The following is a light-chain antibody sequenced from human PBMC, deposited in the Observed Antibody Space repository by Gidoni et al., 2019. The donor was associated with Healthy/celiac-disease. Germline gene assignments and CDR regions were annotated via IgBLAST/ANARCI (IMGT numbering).Light chain of an antibody. CDR3: QQSYSTPT. V-gene: IGKV1-39*01. J-gene: IGKJ2*01. CDR1: QSISSY. CDR2: AAS. Sequence: EIQLTQSPSSLSASVGDRVPITCRASQSISSYLNWYQQKPGKAPKLLIYAASSLQSGVPSMFSGSGSGTDFTLTISSLQPEDFATYYGQQSYSTPTFGQXTKLEIK.